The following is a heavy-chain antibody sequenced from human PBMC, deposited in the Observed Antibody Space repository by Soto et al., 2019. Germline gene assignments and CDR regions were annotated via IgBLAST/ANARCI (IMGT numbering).Heavy chain of an antibody. CDR1: GYTFTSYY. CDR3: ARSSGYSGYDKDAFDI. Sequence: QVQLVQSGAEVKKPGASVKVSCKASGYTFTSYYMHWVRQAPGQGLEWMGIINPSGGSTSYEQKFQGRVTMSRDTSTSTVYMELSSLRSEDTAVYYCARSSGYSGYDKDAFDIWGQGTMVTVSS. CDR2: INPSGGST. V-gene: IGHV1-46*01. D-gene: IGHD5-12*01. J-gene: IGHJ3*02.